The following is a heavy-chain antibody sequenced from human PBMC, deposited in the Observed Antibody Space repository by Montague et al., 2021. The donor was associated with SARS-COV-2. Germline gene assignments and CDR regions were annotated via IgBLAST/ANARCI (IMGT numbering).Heavy chain of an antibody. D-gene: IGHD6-25*01. J-gene: IGHJ4*02. Sequence: SLRLSCAASGLSFSDYDMNWVRQAPGKGLEWVSSISATGSYIYYGDSVKGRFAISRDNAKKLLYLQMDSLRAEDTAVYYCAADPEVQKHRLAHFDYWGQGTLVTVSS. V-gene: IGHV3-21*01. CDR3: AADPEVQKHRLAHFDY. CDR2: ISATGSYI. CDR1: GLSFSDYD.